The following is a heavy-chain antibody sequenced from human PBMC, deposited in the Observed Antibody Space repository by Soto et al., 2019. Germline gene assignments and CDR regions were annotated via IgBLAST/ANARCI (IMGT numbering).Heavy chain of an antibody. CDR3: ARSIITYNMDD. J-gene: IGHJ6*02. Sequence: QVQLVQSGPEVSTPGASVKVSCRAFGYAFNRYGVSWVRQAPGQGLEWLGWISAYDGDTKYGQKLQGRLIMTTETSTNTAYMEVRGLRSDDTAIYYCARSIITYNMDDWGQGTTVTVSS. V-gene: IGHV1-18*01. CDR1: GYAFNRYG. D-gene: IGHD3-10*01. CDR2: ISAYDGDT.